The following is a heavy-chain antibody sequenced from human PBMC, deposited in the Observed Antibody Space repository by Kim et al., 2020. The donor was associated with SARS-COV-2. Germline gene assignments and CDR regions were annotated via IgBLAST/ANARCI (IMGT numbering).Heavy chain of an antibody. CDR1: GGSISSSSYY. V-gene: IGHV4-39*01. D-gene: IGHD3-10*01. CDR3: ARHQGAPGADAFDI. J-gene: IGHJ3*02. CDR2: IYYSGST. Sequence: SETLSLTCTVSGGSISSSSYYWGWIRQPPGKGLEWIGSIYYSGSTYYNPSLKSRVTISVDTSKNQFSLKLSSVTAADTAVYYCARHQGAPGADAFDIWGQGTMVTVSS.